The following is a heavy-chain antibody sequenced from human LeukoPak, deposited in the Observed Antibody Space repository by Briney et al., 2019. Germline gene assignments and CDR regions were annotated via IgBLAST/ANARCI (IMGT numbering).Heavy chain of an antibody. D-gene: IGHD3-9*01. CDR2: INPNSGGT. CDR3: ARGALRYFDWFLAFDI. CDR1: GYTFTGYY. J-gene: IGHJ3*02. V-gene: IGHV1-2*02. Sequence: ASVNLSCNASGYTFTGYYMHWVRHAPGQGLEWMGWINPNSGGTNYAQKFRGRVTMTRDTSISTAYMELSRLRSDDTAVYYCARGALRYFDWFLAFDIWGQGTMVTVSS.